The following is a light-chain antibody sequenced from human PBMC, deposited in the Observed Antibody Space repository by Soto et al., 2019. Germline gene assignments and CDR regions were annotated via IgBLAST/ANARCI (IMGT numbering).Light chain of an antibody. CDR1: SSNIGAAYG. Sequence: QSVLTQPPSVSGAPGQRVTISCTGSSSNIGAAYGVHWYQQLPGTAPKLLIYSNSNRPSGVPDRFSGSKSGTSASLAITGLLAEDETDYYCQSYDSSLSGSVFGGGTKLTVL. CDR3: QSYDSSLSGSV. CDR2: SNS. J-gene: IGLJ3*02. V-gene: IGLV1-40*01.